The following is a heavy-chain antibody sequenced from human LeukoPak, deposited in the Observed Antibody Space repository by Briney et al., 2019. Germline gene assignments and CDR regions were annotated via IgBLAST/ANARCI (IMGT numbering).Heavy chain of an antibody. CDR3: ARDSSDYGLYYFDY. D-gene: IGHD4-17*01. CDR1: GFTFSTYN. J-gene: IGHJ4*02. CDR2: ISYDGSNK. Sequence: GGSLRLSCAASGFTFSTYNMHWVRQAPGKGLEWVAVISYDGSNKYYADSVKGRFTISRDNSKNTLYLQMNSLRAEDTAVYYCARDSSDYGLYYFDYWGQGTLVTVSS. V-gene: IGHV3-30*03.